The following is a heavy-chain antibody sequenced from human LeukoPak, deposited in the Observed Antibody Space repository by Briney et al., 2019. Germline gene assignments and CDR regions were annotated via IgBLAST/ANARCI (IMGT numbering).Heavy chain of an antibody. CDR2: IIPILGIA. CDR3: ARSDYDFWSGGAFDI. Sequence: SVKVSCKASGGTFSSYTISWVRQAPGQGLEWMGRIIPILGIANYAQKFQGRVTITADKSTSTAYMELSSLRSEDTAVYYCARSDYDFWSGGAFDIWGQGIMVTVSS. J-gene: IGHJ3*02. CDR1: GGTFSSYT. V-gene: IGHV1-69*02. D-gene: IGHD3-3*01.